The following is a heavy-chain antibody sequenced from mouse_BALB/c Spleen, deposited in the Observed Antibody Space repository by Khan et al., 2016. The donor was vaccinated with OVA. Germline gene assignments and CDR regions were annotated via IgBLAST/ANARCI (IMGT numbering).Heavy chain of an antibody. CDR1: GYTFTDYS. Sequence: QVQLKQSGAELARPGASVTLSCKASGYTFTDYSINWMRQRNGQGLEWIGEIYPGSDNTYYNEKFKGQATLTADKSSSTAYMQLGSLTSEDSSVYFCAREWAAWFPDWGQGTLVTVSA. J-gene: IGHJ3*01. CDR2: IYPGSDNT. CDR3: AREWAAWFPD. V-gene: IGHV1-77*01.